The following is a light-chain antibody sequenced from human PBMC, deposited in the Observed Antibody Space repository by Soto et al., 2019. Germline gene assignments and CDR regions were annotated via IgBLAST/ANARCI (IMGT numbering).Light chain of an antibody. Sequence: DIQMTQSPSTLSASVGDRVTITCRASQSISSWLAWYQQKPGKAPKLLIYDASSLESGVPSRFSGGGSGTEFTLTISSLQPDDCATYYCQQYYTNPYTFGQGTRLEIK. J-gene: IGKJ5*01. V-gene: IGKV1-5*01. CDR3: QQYYTNPYT. CDR1: QSISSW. CDR2: DAS.